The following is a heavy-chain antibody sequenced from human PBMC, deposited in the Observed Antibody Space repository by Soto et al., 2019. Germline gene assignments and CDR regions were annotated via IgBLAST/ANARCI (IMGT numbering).Heavy chain of an antibody. CDR2: TIPIFGTA. V-gene: IGHV1-69*13. D-gene: IGHD1-26*01. Sequence: SVKVSCKASGGTFSSYAISWVRQAPGQGLEWMGGTIPIFGTANYAQKFQGRVTITADESTSTAYMELSSLRSEDTAVYYCARDRIGAVGVGQRYYYGMDVWGQGTTVTVSS. J-gene: IGHJ6*02. CDR3: ARDRIGAVGVGQRYYYGMDV. CDR1: GGTFSSYA.